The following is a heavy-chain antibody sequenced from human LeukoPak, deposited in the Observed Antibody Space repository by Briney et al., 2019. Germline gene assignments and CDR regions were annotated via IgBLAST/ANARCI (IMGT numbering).Heavy chain of an antibody. Sequence: PGGTLRLSCAASGLTFSSHWMHWVRQDPGKGLLWVSHINGDGGSTGYADSVKGRFPISRDNPKNTLYLHMNSLRAEDTAVYYCARDQVCATPIDYWGQGTLVTVSS. CDR3: ARDQVCATPIDY. J-gene: IGHJ4*02. D-gene: IGHD5/OR15-5a*01. V-gene: IGHV3-74*01. CDR2: INGDGGST. CDR1: GLTFSSHW.